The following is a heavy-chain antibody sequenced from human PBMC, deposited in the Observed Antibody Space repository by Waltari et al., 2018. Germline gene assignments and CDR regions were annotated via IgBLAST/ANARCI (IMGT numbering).Heavy chain of an antibody. CDR3: AKVPSAFDI. V-gene: IGHV3-23*03. J-gene: IGHJ3*02. CDR1: GFTFSSYA. Sequence: EVQLLESGGGLVQPGGSLRLSCAAAGFTFSSYAMSWVRQAPGKGLEWVSVIYSGGSTYYADSVKGRFTISRDNSKNTLYLQMNSLRAEDTAVYYCAKVPSAFDIWGQGTMVTVSS. CDR2: IYSGGST.